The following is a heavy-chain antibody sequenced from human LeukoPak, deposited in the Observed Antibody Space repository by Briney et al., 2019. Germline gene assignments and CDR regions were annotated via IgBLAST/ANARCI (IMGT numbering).Heavy chain of an antibody. V-gene: IGHV3-7*01. D-gene: IGHD2-21*01. CDR1: GFTFSTYW. CDR3: ARALCIWGGDCHYFDY. CDR2: IKEDGSEK. J-gene: IGHJ4*02. Sequence: SGGSLRLSCAASGFTFSTYWMTWVRQAPGKGLEWVANIKEDGSEKYYADSVKGRFTISRDNAKNSLYLQMNSLRAEDTAVYYCARALCIWGGDCHYFDYWGQGTLVTVSS.